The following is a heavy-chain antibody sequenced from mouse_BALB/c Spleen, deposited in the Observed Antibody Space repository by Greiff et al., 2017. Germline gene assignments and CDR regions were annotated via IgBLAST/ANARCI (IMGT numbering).Heavy chain of an antibody. CDR3: ARGGGYYDY. CDR2: INPYNDGT. Sequence: EVKLVESGPELVKPGASVKMSCKASGYTFTSYVMHWVKQKPGQGLEWIGYINPYNDGTKYNEKFKGKATLTSDKSSSTAYMELSSLTSEDSAVYYCARGGGYYDYWGQGTTLTVSS. V-gene: IGHV1-14*01. D-gene: IGHD2-3*01. CDR1: GYTFTSYV. J-gene: IGHJ2*01.